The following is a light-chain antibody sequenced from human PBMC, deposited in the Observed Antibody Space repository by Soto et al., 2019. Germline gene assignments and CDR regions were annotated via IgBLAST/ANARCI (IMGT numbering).Light chain of an antibody. Sequence: DLQMTQSPSTLSASVGDRVTITCRASQSIINWLGWYQQKPGKAPKLLIFDASRLESGVPSRFSGSASGTEFTLTISSLQPDDFATYYCQQYDNYPLTFGGGTKVDIK. J-gene: IGKJ4*01. CDR2: DAS. CDR1: QSIINW. CDR3: QQYDNYPLT. V-gene: IGKV1-5*01.